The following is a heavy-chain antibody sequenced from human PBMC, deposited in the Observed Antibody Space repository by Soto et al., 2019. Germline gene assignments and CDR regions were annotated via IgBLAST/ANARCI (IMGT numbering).Heavy chain of an antibody. CDR3: AKDWGKYCSGATCHRFDC. J-gene: IGHJ4*02. CDR2: VSYDGNSK. CDR1: GFTFSSYV. Sequence: PGGSLRLSCAASGFTFSSYVMHWVRQAPGEGLEWVAIVSYDGNSKYYAESVKGRFTISRENSRNTLSLQMNSLRADDMAVYYCAKDWGKYCSGATCHRFDCWGQGT. D-gene: IGHD2-15*01. V-gene: IGHV3-30*18.